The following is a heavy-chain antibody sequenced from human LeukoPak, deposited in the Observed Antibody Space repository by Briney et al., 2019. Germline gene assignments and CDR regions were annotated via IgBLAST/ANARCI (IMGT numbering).Heavy chain of an antibody. D-gene: IGHD6-6*01. CDR2: IKSKTSGGTT. J-gene: IGHJ4*02. CDR1: GFTFSTYW. Sequence: GGSLRLSCGASGFTFSTYWMSWVRQAPGMGLEWVGRIKSKTSGGTTDYAAPVEGRFTISRDDSKNTLFLQMNSLKTEDTAFYYCTTYMAARPDNFGFWGQGTLVTVSS. V-gene: IGHV3-15*01. CDR3: TTYMAARPDNFGF.